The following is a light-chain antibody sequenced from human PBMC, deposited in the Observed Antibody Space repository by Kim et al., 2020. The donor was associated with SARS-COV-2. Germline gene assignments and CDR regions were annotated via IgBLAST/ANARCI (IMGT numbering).Light chain of an antibody. J-gene: IGLJ3*02. CDR3: TSYTTRSTWV. CDR2: DVS. Sequence: QSALTQPASVSGSPGQSITISCTGTRNDVGGYSYLSWYQQRPGKVPKLIIYDVSKRASGVSGRFSGSKSGSTASLTISGLQAEDEADYYCTSYTTRSTWVFGGGTKVTVL. V-gene: IGLV2-14*01. CDR1: RNDVGGYSY.